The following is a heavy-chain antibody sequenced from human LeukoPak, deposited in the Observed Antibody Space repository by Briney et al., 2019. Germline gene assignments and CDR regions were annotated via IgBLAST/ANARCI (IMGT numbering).Heavy chain of an antibody. Sequence: SETLSLTCTVSGGSISSYYWSWIRQPAGKGLEWIGHIYTSGSTNYNPSLKSRVTMSVDTSKNQFSLKLSSVTAADTAVYYCARAAAGMGHDAFDIWGQGTMVTVSS. CDR2: IYTSGST. CDR3: ARAAAGMGHDAFDI. CDR1: GGSISSYY. J-gene: IGHJ3*02. D-gene: IGHD6-13*01. V-gene: IGHV4-4*07.